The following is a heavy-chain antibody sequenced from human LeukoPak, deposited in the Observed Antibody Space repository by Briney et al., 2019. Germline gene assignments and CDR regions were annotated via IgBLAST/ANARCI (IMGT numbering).Heavy chain of an antibody. V-gene: IGHV4-4*09. CDR2: ISTSAGT. D-gene: IGHD5-18*01. J-gene: IGHJ4*02. CDR3: ARLRGDRTAMVDY. CDR1: GGSISSSY. Sequence: SETLSLTCTVSGGSISSSYWSWIRQPPGKGLEWIGYISTSAGTDYNPSLRSRVTISVDTSKNQFSLTLSSVTAADTAVYYYARLRGDRTAMVDYWGQGTLVTVSS.